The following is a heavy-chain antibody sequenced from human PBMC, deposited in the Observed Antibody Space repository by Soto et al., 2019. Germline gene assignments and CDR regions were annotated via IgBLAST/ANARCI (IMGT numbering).Heavy chain of an antibody. D-gene: IGHD1-26*01. V-gene: IGHV4-34*01. CDR1: GGSFSGYY. CDR2: INHSGST. CDR3: GRGGGSYGFDY. Sequence: SETLSLTCSVYGGSFSGYYWSWIRQPPGKGLEWIGEINHSGSTNYNPSLKSRVTISVDTSKNQFSLKLSSVTAADTAAYYCGRGGGSYGFDYWGQGTLVTVYS. J-gene: IGHJ4*02.